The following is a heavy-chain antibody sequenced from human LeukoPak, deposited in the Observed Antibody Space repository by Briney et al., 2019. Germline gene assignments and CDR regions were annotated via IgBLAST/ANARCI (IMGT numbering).Heavy chain of an antibody. V-gene: IGHV3-23*01. CDR3: AKDRGYYGSGSYPPPTDY. J-gene: IGHJ4*02. Sequence: GGSLRLSCAASGFTFSSYAMSWVRQAPGKGLEWVSAISGSGGSTYYADSVKGRFTISRDNSKITLYLQMNSLRAEDTAVYYCAKDRGYYGSGSYPPPTDYWGQGTLVTVSS. CDR2: ISGSGGST. CDR1: GFTFSSYA. D-gene: IGHD3-10*01.